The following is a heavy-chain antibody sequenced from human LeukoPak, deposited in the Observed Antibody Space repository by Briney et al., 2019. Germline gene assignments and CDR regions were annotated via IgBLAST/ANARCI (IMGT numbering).Heavy chain of an antibody. J-gene: IGHJ4*02. V-gene: IGHV3-74*01. CDR1: GFTFSYYW. CDR2: INSDGSST. Sequence: GGSLRLSCAASGFTFSYYWMHWVRQAPGKGLVWVSRINSDGSSTTYADSVKGRFTISRDNARNSLFLQMNSLRAEDTAVYYCVRDVSDENDSASRMHLDSWGQGTLVSVSS. CDR3: VRDVSDENDSASRMHLDS. D-gene: IGHD2-15*01.